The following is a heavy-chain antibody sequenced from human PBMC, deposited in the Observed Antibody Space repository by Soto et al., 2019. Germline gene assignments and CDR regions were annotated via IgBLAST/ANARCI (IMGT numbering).Heavy chain of an antibody. D-gene: IGHD2-2*01. J-gene: IGHJ5*02. V-gene: IGHV3-23*01. CDR1: GFTFSSYS. CDR3: AKDKVVVPASPIWFDP. CDR2: ISGSGGST. Sequence: SLRLSCAASGFTFSSYSMSWVLQAPGKGLEWVSAISGSGGSTYYADSVKGRFTISRDNSKNTLYLQMNSLRAEDTAVYYCAKDKVVVPASPIWFDPWGQGTLVTVSS.